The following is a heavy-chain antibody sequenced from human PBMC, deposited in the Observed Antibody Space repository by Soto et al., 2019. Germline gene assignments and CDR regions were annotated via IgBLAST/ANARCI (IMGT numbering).Heavy chain of an antibody. J-gene: IGHJ4*02. V-gene: IGHV3-23*01. D-gene: IGHD3-10*01. CDR3: ARGSTDSYPGSRIFDF. Sequence: EVHLLDSGGGLVQPGGSLRLSCAASGFTFSNYAMSWVRQAPGKGLEWVSTITDTGGDAKYADSVRGRFTISRDNSKNTLHLQMSSLRAEDSAVYYCARGSTDSYPGSRIFDFWGRGTLVTVSS. CDR1: GFTFSNYA. CDR2: ITDTGGDA.